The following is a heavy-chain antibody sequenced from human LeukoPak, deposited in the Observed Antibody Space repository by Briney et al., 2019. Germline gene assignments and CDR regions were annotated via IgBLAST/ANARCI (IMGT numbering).Heavy chain of an antibody. CDR1: GFTFSTFA. CDR3: ATYRQVLLPFES. V-gene: IGHV3-23*01. D-gene: IGHD2-8*02. J-gene: IGHJ4*02. CDR2: ILPSGGEI. Sequence: GGSLRLSCAASGFTFSTFAMIWVRKPPGKGLEWVSSILPSGGEILYADSVRGRFTISRDNSKSTLSLQMNSLRAEDTAIYYCATYRQVLLPFESGGQGTLVTVSS.